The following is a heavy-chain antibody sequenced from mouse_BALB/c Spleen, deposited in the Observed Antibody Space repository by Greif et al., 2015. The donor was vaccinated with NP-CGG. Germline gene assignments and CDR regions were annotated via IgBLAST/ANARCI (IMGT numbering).Heavy chain of an antibody. Sequence: DVMLVESGGGLVKPGGSLKLSCAASGFTFSSYAMSWVRQSPEKRLEWVAEISSGGSYTYYPDTVTGRFTISRDNAKNTLYLEMSSLRSEDTAMYYCARELRLNAMDYWGQGTSVTVSS. CDR1: GFTFSSYA. V-gene: IGHV5-9-4*01. D-gene: IGHD1-2*01. J-gene: IGHJ4*01. CDR3: ARELRLNAMDY. CDR2: ISSGGSYT.